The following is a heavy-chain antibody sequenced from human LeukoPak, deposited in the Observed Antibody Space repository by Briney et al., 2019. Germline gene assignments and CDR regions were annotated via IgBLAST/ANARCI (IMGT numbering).Heavy chain of an antibody. Sequence: SETLSLTCAVYGGSFSGYYWSWIRQPPGKGLEWIGEINHSGSTNYNPSLKSRVTISVDTSKNQFSLKLSSVTAADTAVYYCARQFSGYHLYFDYWGQGTLVTVSS. CDR3: ARQFSGYHLYFDY. CDR2: INHSGST. CDR1: GGSFSGYY. D-gene: IGHD3-22*01. V-gene: IGHV4-34*01. J-gene: IGHJ4*02.